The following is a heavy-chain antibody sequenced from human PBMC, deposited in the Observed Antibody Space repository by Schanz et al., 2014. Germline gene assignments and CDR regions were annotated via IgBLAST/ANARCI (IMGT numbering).Heavy chain of an antibody. CDR1: GFIFSNYG. CDR3: AREGERKGMLPYYFDY. V-gene: IGHV3-NL1*01. Sequence: QVQLVESGGGVVQPGTSLRLSCAASGFIFSNYGMHWVRQAPGKGLEWVSLITWDGGITYYADSVKGRFTISRDNAKNSLYLQMNSLRDEDTAVYYCAREGERKGMLPYYFDYWGQGALVTVSS. CDR2: ITWDGGIT. J-gene: IGHJ4*02. D-gene: IGHD3-10*01.